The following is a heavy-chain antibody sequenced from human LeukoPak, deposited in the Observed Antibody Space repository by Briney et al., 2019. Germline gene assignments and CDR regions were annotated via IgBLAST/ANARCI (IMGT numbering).Heavy chain of an antibody. V-gene: IGHV1-69*06. Sequence: SVKVSCKASGGTFSRYAISWVRQAPGQGLEWMGGIIPIFGTANYAQKFQGRVTITADKSTSTAYMGLSSLRSEDTAVYYCARDLCSSTSCQLDYWGQGTLVTVSS. D-gene: IGHD2-2*01. CDR3: ARDLCSSTSCQLDY. J-gene: IGHJ4*02. CDR2: IIPIFGTA. CDR1: GGTFSRYA.